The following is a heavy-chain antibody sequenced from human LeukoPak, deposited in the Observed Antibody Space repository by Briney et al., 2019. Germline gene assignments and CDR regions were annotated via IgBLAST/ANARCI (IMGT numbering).Heavy chain of an antibody. V-gene: IGHV4-34*01. CDR1: GGSFSGYY. J-gene: IGHJ3*02. D-gene: IGHD3-22*01. Sequence: PLETLSLTCAVYGGSFSGYYWSWIRQPPGKGLEWIGEINHSGGTNYNPSLKSRVTISVDTSKNQFSLKLSSVTAADTAVYYCARGWLKFPYDSSGHDAFDIWGQGTMVTVSS. CDR3: ARGWLKFPYDSSGHDAFDI. CDR2: INHSGGT.